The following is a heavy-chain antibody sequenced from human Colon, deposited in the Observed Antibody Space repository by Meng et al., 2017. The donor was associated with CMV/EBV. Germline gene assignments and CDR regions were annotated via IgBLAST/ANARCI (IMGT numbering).Heavy chain of an antibody. Sequence: GGSLRLSCAASGFYWMHWVRQAPGKGLVWVSRINSDGSSTSYADSVKGRFTISRDNAKNTLYLQMNSLRAEDTAVYYCARGYSDYAGWFDPWGQGKMVTVSS. V-gene: IGHV3-74*01. D-gene: IGHD4-11*01. CDR2: INSDGSST. J-gene: IGHJ5*02. CDR1: GFYW. CDR3: ARGYSDYAGWFDP.